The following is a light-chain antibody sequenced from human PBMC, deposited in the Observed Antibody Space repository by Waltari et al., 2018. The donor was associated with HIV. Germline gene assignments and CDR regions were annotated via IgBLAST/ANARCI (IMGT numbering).Light chain of an antibody. V-gene: IGKV1-39*01. CDR2: AAS. J-gene: IGKJ1*01. Sequence: DIQMTQSPSSLYASVGDRVTIICRASQNIRNYLNWYQQKPGKAPNLLIYAASSLQSGVPSRFRGSGSGTDFTLTISSLQPEDFATYYCQHSYTTPWTFGQGTKVEIK. CDR3: QHSYTTPWT. CDR1: QNIRNY.